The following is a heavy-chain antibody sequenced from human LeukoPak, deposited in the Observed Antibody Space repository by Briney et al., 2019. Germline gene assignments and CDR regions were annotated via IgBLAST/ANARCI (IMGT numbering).Heavy chain of an antibody. CDR2: IYYSGST. Sequence: SETLSLTCTVSGGSISSSSYYWGWIRQPPGKGLEWVGSIYYSGSTYYNPSLKSRVTISVDTSKNQFSLKLSSVTAADTAVYYCARGSLYGSGSYYYYFDXXXQXXXXTVXS. CDR3: ARGSLYGSGSYYYYFDX. J-gene: IGHJ4*02. CDR1: GGSISSSSYY. V-gene: IGHV4-39*07. D-gene: IGHD3-10*01.